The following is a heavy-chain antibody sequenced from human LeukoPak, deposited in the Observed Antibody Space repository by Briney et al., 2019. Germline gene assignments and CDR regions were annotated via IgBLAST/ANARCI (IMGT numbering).Heavy chain of an antibody. CDR2: VHTSGNT. V-gene: IGHV4-4*07. CDR1: GCPISSYY. Sequence: SETLSLTCTVSGCPISSYYWNLLRQPAEKGLGGIGRVHTSGNTNFSRSLKSRVTMSVDSSKNLFSLKLSAVAAADTAVYYCSRGSSGWIYYFDYWGQGALVTVSS. D-gene: IGHD6-19*01. J-gene: IGHJ4*02. CDR3: SRGSSGWIYYFDY.